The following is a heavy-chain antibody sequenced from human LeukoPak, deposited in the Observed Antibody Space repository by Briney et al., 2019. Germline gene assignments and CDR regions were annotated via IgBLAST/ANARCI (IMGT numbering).Heavy chain of an antibody. V-gene: IGHV3-11*04. CDR3: GRGHWGLDY. J-gene: IGHJ4*02. CDR2: ISNSGDSI. Sequence: PGGSLRLSCEASGFTFHDSYMTWIRQAPGKGPEWVSFISNSGDSIYYADSVKGRFITSRDNAKSSLYLQMNSLRAEDTALYYCGRGHWGLDYWGQGALVTVSS. CDR1: GFTFHDSY. D-gene: IGHD7-27*01.